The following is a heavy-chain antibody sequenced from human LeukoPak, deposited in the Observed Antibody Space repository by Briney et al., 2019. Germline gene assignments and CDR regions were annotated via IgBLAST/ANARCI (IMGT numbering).Heavy chain of an antibody. D-gene: IGHD3-3*01. CDR1: GYTFTDYY. CDR3: ARGYYDFWSGYYPPPDY. V-gene: IGHV1-18*04. Sequence: ASVKVSCKASGYTFTDYYMHWVRQAPGQGLEWMGWISAYNGNTNYAQKLQGRVTMTTDTSTSTAYMELRSLRSDDTAVYYCARGYYDFWSGYYPPPDYWGQGTLVTVSS. J-gene: IGHJ4*02. CDR2: ISAYNGNT.